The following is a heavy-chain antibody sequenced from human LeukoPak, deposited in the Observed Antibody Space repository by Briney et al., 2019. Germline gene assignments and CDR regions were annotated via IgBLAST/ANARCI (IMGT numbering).Heavy chain of an antibody. J-gene: IGHJ1*01. V-gene: IGHV4-39*07. CDR1: GGSISSSSYY. D-gene: IGHD2-15*01. CDR3: ARASPGDITEYFQH. CDR2: IYYSGST. Sequence: SETLSLTCTVSGGSISSSSYYWGWIRQPPGKGLEWIGSIYYSGSTYYNPSLKSRVTISVDTSKNQFSLKLSSVTAADTAVYYCARASPGDITEYFQHWGQGTLVTVSS.